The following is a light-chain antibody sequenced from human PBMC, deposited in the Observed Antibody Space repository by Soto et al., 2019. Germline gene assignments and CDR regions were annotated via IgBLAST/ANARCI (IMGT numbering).Light chain of an antibody. Sequence: EIVLTQSPGTLSLSPGEGATLSCRASHSVSSSSLTWYQQKRGQAPRILIYGASTRATGIPDRFSGSGSGTDFTLTISRMGTEDFAVYYCNQYHSSFTFGGGTKVEIK. CDR3: NQYHSSFT. CDR2: GAS. J-gene: IGKJ4*01. V-gene: IGKV3-20*01. CDR1: HSVSSSS.